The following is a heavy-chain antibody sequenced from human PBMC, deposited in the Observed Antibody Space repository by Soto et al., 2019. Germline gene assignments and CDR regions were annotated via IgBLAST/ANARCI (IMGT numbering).Heavy chain of an antibody. J-gene: IGHJ4*02. V-gene: IGHV4-59*12. CDR2: IYSSGHT. D-gene: IGHD2-8*02. Sequence: SETLSLTCTVSGDSISSYYWNWIRQPPGKGLEWIGYIYSSGHTHYNPSLTSRVTMSLDTSKNQFSLILNSVTAADTAVYYCARDSFNTGLYFDYWGRGILVTVSS. CDR1: GDSISSYY. CDR3: ARDSFNTGLYFDY.